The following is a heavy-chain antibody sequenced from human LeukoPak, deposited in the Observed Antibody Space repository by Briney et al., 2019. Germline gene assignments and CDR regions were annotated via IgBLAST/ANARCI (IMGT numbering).Heavy chain of an antibody. CDR1: GGTFSSYA. Sequence: SVKVSCKASGGTFSSYAISWVRQAPGQGLEWMGRIIPILGIANYAQKFQGRVTITADKSTSTAYMELSSLRSEDTAVYYCARADYYDSSGYQYYFDYWGQGTLVTVSS. V-gene: IGHV1-69*04. CDR3: ARADYYDSSGYQYYFDY. J-gene: IGHJ4*02. D-gene: IGHD3-22*01. CDR2: IIPILGIA.